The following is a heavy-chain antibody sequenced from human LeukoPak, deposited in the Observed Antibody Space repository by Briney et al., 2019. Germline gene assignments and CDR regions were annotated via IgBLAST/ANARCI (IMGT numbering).Heavy chain of an antibody. CDR1: GYSISSGYY. CDR3: AKSEQQLGPRRWFDP. J-gene: IGHJ5*02. D-gene: IGHD6-13*01. Sequence: SETLSLTCAVSGYSISSGYYWGWIRQPPGKGLEWIGSIYHSGSTYYNPSLKSRVTISVDTSKNQFSLKLSSVTAADAAVYYCAKSEQQLGPRRWFDPWGQGTLVTVSS. V-gene: IGHV4-38-2*01. CDR2: IYHSGST.